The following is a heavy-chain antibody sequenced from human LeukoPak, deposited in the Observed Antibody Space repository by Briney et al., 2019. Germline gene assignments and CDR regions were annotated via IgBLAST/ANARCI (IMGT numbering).Heavy chain of an antibody. V-gene: IGHV3-9*03. J-gene: IGHJ6*03. CDR2: ISRNSGSI. Sequence: GRSLRLSCAASGFTFDYYAMHWVRQAPGKGLEWVSGISRNSGSIGYADSVKGRFTISRDNAKNSLYLQMNSLRAEDMALYYCAKGAVDSYYYYYMDVWGKGTTVTVSS. D-gene: IGHD4-23*01. CDR3: AKGAVDSYYYYYMDV. CDR1: GFTFDYYA.